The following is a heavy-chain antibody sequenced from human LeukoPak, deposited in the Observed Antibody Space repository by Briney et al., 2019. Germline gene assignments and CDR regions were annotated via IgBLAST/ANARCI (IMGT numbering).Heavy chain of an antibody. J-gene: IGHJ4*02. CDR2: INHSGST. CDR3: ASGKGYYFDY. V-gene: IGHV4-34*01. CDR1: GGSFSGYY. Sequence: SETLSLTCAVYGGSFSGYYWSWIRQPPGKGLEWIGEINHSGSTNYNLSLKSRVTISVDTSKNQFSLKLSSVTAADTAVYYCASGKGYYFDYWGQGTLVTVSS.